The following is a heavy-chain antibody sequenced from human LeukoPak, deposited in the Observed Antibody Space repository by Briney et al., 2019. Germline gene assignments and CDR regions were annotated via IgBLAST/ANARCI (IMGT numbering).Heavy chain of an antibody. CDR2: IKQDGSEK. CDR1: GFTFSSYW. V-gene: IGHV3-7*03. Sequence: PGGSLRLSCAASGFTFSSYWMSWVRQAPGKGLEWVANIKQDGSEKYYVDSVKGRFTISRDNSKNTLYLQMNSLRAEDTAVYYCARGWVVATGAFDIWGQGTMVTVSS. J-gene: IGHJ3*02. CDR3: ARGWVVATGAFDI. D-gene: IGHD2-15*01.